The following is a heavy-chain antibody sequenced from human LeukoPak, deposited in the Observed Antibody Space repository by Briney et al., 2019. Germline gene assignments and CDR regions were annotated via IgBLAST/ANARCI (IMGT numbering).Heavy chain of an antibody. J-gene: IGHJ3*02. CDR3: ARDHSGSTYYDFWSGYLHDAFDI. V-gene: IGHV4-4*07. CDR2: IYTSGST. CDR1: GGSISSYY. Sequence: SETLSLTCTVSGGSISSYYWSWIRQPAGKGLEWIGRIYTSGSTNYNPSLKSRVTMSVDTSKNQFSLKLSSVTAADTAVYYCARDHSGSTYYDFWSGYLHDAFDIWGQGTMVTVSS. D-gene: IGHD3-3*01.